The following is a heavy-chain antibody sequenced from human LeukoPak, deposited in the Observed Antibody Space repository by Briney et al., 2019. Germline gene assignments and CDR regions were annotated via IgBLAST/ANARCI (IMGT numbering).Heavy chain of an antibody. CDR2: INHSGST. D-gene: IGHD6-6*01. J-gene: IGHJ4*02. CDR3: ASNEGSSEDYYFDY. Sequence: PSETLSLTCAVYGGSFSVYYWSWIRQPPGKGLEWIGEINHSGSTNYNPSPKSRVTISVDTSKNQFSLKLSSVTAADTAVYYCASNEGSSEDYYFDYWGQGTLVTVSS. V-gene: IGHV4-34*01. CDR1: GGSFSVYY.